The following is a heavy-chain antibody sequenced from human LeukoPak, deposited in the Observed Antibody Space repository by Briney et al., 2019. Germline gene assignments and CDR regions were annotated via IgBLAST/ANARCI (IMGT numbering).Heavy chain of an antibody. Sequence: TSETLSLTCAVSGGSISSNNWWTGVRQPPGKGLEWIAEIYHSGSTNYNPSLKSRVTISVDKSKNQFSLKLSSVTAADTAVYFCARDHIALGAAAKKDALDFWGQGTAVIVSS. J-gene: IGHJ3*01. CDR2: IYHSGST. V-gene: IGHV4-4*02. D-gene: IGHD6-13*01. CDR3: ARDHIALGAAAKKDALDF. CDR1: GGSISSNNW.